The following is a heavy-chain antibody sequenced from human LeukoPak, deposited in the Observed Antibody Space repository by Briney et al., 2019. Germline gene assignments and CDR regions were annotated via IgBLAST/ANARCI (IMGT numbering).Heavy chain of an antibody. CDR2: ISSDGGST. D-gene: IGHD2-2*01. Sequence: GGSLRLSCAASGFTFSNYAMHWARQAPGKGLEYVSAISSDGGSTYYADSVKGRFTISRDNSKNTLYLQMGSLTAEDMAVYYCASRYCGTTTCYQFDYWGQGTLVTVSS. CDR3: ASRYCGTTTCYQFDY. J-gene: IGHJ4*02. V-gene: IGHV3-64*02. CDR1: GFTFSNYA.